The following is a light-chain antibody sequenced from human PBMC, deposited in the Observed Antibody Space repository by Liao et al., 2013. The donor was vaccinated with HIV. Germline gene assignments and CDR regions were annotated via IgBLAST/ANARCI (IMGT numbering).Light chain of an antibody. V-gene: IGLV3-21*01. J-gene: IGLJ1*01. Sequence: SYVLTQPPSVSVAPGKTARITCGGNNIRSQSVHWYQQKPGQAPLVVIYYDSDRPSGIPERFSGSNSGNTATLTISRVEPGDEADYYCQLWDSSSDHPYVFGTGTQVTVL. CDR2: YDS. CDR3: QLWDSSSDHPYV. CDR1: NIRSQS.